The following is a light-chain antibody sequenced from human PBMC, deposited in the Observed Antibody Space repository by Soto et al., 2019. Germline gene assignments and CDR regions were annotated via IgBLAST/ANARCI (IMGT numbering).Light chain of an antibody. CDR1: QSVSRY. CDR2: DAS. CDR3: QERHNWPPEWT. Sequence: ETVLTQSPATLSLSPGERATLSCRASQSVSRYLAWYQQKPGQATRLLIYDASNWSTGIPARFSGSGSGTDVALTISSLEPEDFAVYYCQERHNWPPEWTFGQGKKVEI. V-gene: IGKV3-11*01. J-gene: IGKJ1*01.